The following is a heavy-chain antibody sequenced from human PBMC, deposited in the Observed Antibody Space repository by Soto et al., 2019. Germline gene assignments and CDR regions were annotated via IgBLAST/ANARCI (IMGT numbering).Heavy chain of an antibody. J-gene: IGHJ4*02. Sequence: QVQLQQWGAGLLKPSETLSLTCAVYGGSFSGYYWSWIRQPPGKGLEWIGEINHSGSTNYNPSLKSRVTISVYTSKNQFYLKLSSVTAAGTAVYYCAIGVPTKDIVVVTAIPYFDYWGQGTLVTVSS. V-gene: IGHV4-34*01. CDR3: AIGVPTKDIVVVTAIPYFDY. CDR2: INHSGST. D-gene: IGHD2-21*02. CDR1: GGSFSGYY.